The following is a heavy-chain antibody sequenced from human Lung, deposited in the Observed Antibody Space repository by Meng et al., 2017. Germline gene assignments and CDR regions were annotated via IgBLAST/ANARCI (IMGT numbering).Heavy chain of an antibody. Sequence: VQWVKSGSGCDEPWGTGKVPCQVSGYTFAVYWVSCVRRAARPGLEWMGRINPKSGDTHDAQRFQGRVTMTGDTSISTAYMELSGLRSDDTAMYYCARDEDISAAGKLFGDYWGQGTLVTVSS. CDR1: GYTFAVYW. J-gene: IGHJ4*02. CDR3: ARDEDISAAGKLFGDY. D-gene: IGHD6-13*01. V-gene: IGHV1-2*06. CDR2: INPKSGDT.